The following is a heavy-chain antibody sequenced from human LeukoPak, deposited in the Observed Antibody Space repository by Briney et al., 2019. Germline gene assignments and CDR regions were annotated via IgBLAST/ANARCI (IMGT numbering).Heavy chain of an antibody. CDR2: TYYRSKWYN. Sequence: SQTLSLTCAISGDSVSTNSASWNWIRQSPSRGLEWLGRTYYRSKWYNEYPVSVKSRIVINPDTSKNQFSLQLNSVTPEDTAVYYCARGNRGAFDVWGQGIMATVSA. CDR1: GDSVSTNSAS. CDR3: ARGNRGAFDV. J-gene: IGHJ3*01. V-gene: IGHV6-1*01. D-gene: IGHD3-10*01.